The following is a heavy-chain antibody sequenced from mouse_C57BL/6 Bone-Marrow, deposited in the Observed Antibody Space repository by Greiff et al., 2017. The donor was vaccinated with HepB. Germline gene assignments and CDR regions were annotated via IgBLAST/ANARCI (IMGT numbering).Heavy chain of an antibody. Sequence: VQLKESGPELVKPGDSVKISCKASGYSFTGYFMNWVMQSHGKSLEWIGRINPYNGDTFYNQKFKGKATLTVDKSSSTAHMELRSLTSEDSAVYYCARSGYGSSWYYFDYWGQGTTLTVSS. CDR1: GYSFTGYF. D-gene: IGHD1-1*01. J-gene: IGHJ2*01. V-gene: IGHV1-20*01. CDR2: INPYNGDT. CDR3: ARSGYGSSWYYFDY.